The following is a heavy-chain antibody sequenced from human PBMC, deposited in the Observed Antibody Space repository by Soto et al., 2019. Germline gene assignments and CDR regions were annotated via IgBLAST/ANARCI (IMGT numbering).Heavy chain of an antibody. V-gene: IGHV1-8*01. CDR2: MNPNRGNI. J-gene: IGHJ3*02. CDR1: GYTFTSYD. Sequence: QVQLVQSGAEVKKPGASVKVSCKASGYTFTSYDINWVRQATGQGLEWMGWMNPNRGNIGYAQKFQGRVTMTRNTSISTAYMELSSLRSEDTAVYYCARVLEWFGAFDIWGQGTMVTVSS. CDR3: ARVLEWFGAFDI. D-gene: IGHD3-3*01.